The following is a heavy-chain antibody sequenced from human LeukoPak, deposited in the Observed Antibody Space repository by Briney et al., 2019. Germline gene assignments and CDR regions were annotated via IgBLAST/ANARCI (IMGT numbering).Heavy chain of an antibody. CDR1: GFILTNYW. CDR3: ARDLGGGDFDY. D-gene: IGHD7-27*01. CDR2: IKQDGSEK. Sequence: GGSLRLSCEVSGFILTNYWMSWVRQAAGKGLERVATIKQDGSEKYYVDSVKGRFTISRDNTKNSLYLQMNSLRAEDTAVYYCARDLGGGDFDYWGQGTLVTVSS. J-gene: IGHJ4*02. V-gene: IGHV3-7*01.